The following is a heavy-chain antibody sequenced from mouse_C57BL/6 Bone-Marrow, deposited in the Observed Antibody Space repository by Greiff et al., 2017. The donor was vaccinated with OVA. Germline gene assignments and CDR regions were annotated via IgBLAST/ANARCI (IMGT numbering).Heavy chain of an antibody. CDR1: GYTFTSYW. D-gene: IGHD1-1*01. CDR3: AREGIYYGSSPY. V-gene: IGHV1-64*01. Sequence: QVQLQQPGAELVKPGASVKLSCKASGYTFTSYWMHWVKQRPGQGLEWIGMIHPNSGSTNYDEKFKSKATLTVDKSSSTAYMQLSSLTSEDSAVYDCAREGIYYGSSPYWGQGTTLTASS. J-gene: IGHJ2*01. CDR2: IHPNSGST.